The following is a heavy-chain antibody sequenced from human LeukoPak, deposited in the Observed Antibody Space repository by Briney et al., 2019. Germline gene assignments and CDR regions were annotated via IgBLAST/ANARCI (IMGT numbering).Heavy chain of an antibody. CDR3: AKDLSMVFDAFNI. D-gene: IGHD4/OR15-4a*01. CDR2: ISGDAATT. Sequence: PGGSLRLSCAASGFTFDEYAMHWVRQAPGKGLEWVSLISGDAATTYYAPSVKGRVTVSRDNNKNSLFLPMNNLRTEDSALYYCAKDLSMVFDAFNIWGQGTLVTVSS. CDR1: GFTFDEYA. J-gene: IGHJ3*02. V-gene: IGHV3-43*02.